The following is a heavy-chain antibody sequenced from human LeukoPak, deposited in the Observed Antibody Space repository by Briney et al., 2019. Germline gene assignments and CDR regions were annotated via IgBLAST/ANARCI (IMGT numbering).Heavy chain of an antibody. D-gene: IGHD2-15*01. CDR1: GYTFTSYA. J-gene: IGHJ5*02. V-gene: IGHV7-4-1*02. CDR2: INTNTGNP. CDR3: AASYCSGSNCGLFDP. Sequence: GSVKVSCKASGYTFTSYAMNWVRQAPGQGLEWMGWINTNTGNPTYAQGFTGRFVFSLDTSVNTAYLQISSLKAEDTAVYYCAASYCSGSNCGLFDPWGQGTLVTVSS.